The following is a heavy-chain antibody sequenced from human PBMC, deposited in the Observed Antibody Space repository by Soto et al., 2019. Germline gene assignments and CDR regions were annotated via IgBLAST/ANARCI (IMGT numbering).Heavy chain of an antibody. J-gene: IGHJ4*02. CDR2: INRNGGIT. D-gene: IGHD2-21*01. CDR3: ATSRLQGDF. V-gene: IGHV1-46*01. Sequence: QVQLVQSGAEVKKPGASVKVSCKASGYTFIHYYIHWVRQAPGQGLEWMAIINRNGGITNYAQQFRVRVTVTSDTSTTPVTMVLNSLGSNVTAVYFCATSRLQGDFWGQGTLVLVSS. CDR1: GYTFIHYY.